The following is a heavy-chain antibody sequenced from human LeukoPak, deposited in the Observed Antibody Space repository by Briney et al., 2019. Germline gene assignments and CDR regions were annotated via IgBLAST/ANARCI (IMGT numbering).Heavy chain of an antibody. Sequence: GGSLRLSCAASGFTFSSYGMHWVRQAPGKGLEWVAVISYDGSNKYYADSVKGRFTISRDNSKNTLYLQMNSLRAEDTAVYYCAKDGSGSYYYFDYWGQGTLVTVSS. CDR2: ISYDGSNK. D-gene: IGHD3-10*01. CDR1: GFTFSSYG. CDR3: AKDGSGSYYYFDY. J-gene: IGHJ4*02. V-gene: IGHV3-30*18.